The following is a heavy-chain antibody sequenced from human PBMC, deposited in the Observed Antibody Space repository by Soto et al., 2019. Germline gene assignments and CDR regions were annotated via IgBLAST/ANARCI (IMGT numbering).Heavy chain of an antibody. CDR1: GFSLTTSGVG. CDR3: ARRPLDSLTGYYVYFDS. V-gene: IGHV2-5*02. J-gene: IGHJ4*02. CDR2: IYWDDDK. D-gene: IGHD3-9*01. Sequence: SGPTLVNPTQTLTLTCTFSGFSLTTSGVGVGWIRQPPGKALEWLALIYWDDDKRYSPSLESRLTITKDTSKNQVVLTMINVDPVDTATYYCARRPLDSLTGYYVYFDSWGQGMLVPVSS.